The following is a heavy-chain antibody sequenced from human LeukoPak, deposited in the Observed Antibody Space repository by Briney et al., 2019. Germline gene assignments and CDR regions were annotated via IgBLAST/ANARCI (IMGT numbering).Heavy chain of an antibody. D-gene: IGHD1-26*01. V-gene: IGHV4-34*01. CDR2: ISHSGST. Sequence: SETLSLTCAVYGGSFSGYYWSWIRQPPGKGLEWIGEISHSGSTNYNPSLKSRVTISVDTSKNQFSLKLSSVTAADTAVYYCARGPVGATRGLDYWGQGTLVTVSS. CDR1: GGSFSGYY. CDR3: ARGPVGATRGLDY. J-gene: IGHJ4*02.